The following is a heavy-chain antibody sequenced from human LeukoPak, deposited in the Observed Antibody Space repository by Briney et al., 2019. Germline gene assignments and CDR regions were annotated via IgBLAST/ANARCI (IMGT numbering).Heavy chain of an antibody. Sequence: ASVTVSCKASGYTFTSYGISWVRQAPGQGLEWMGWISAYNGNTNYAQKLQGRVTMTTDTSTSTAYMELRSLRSDDTAVYYCARITSSGWSYYFDYWGQGTLVTVSS. J-gene: IGHJ4*02. CDR3: ARITSSGWSYYFDY. CDR1: GYTFTSYG. V-gene: IGHV1-18*01. CDR2: ISAYNGNT. D-gene: IGHD6-19*01.